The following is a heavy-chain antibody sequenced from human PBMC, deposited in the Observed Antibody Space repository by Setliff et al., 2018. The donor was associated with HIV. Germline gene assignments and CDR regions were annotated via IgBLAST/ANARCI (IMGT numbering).Heavy chain of an antibody. D-gene: IGHD3-3*01. Sequence: SETLSLTCAVYGASLSPYFWHWIRQSPGKGLEWIGEISHNGGFNYSPSLESRLTMSVDTPRNQVSLNLSAVTAADTAIYYCVRGANFYTPRKRIFDYWGQ. V-gene: IGHV4-34*01. J-gene: IGHJ4*02. CDR2: ISHNGGF. CDR1: GASLSPYF. CDR3: VRGANFYTPRKRIFDY.